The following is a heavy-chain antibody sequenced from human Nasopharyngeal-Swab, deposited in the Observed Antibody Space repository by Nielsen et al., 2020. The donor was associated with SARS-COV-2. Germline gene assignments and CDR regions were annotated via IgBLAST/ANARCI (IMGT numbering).Heavy chain of an antibody. CDR3: AAIKYDYIWVSYRYTQNLNWYDP. J-gene: IGHJ5*02. CDR2: FLPIFDTG. Sequence: WVRQAPGLGREWMGGFLPIFDTGNYAQKFQGRVTITADESTRTAYMELRSLRSDDTAVYYCAAIKYDYIWVSYRYTQNLNWYDPWGQGTLVTVSS. D-gene: IGHD3-16*02. V-gene: IGHV1-69*01.